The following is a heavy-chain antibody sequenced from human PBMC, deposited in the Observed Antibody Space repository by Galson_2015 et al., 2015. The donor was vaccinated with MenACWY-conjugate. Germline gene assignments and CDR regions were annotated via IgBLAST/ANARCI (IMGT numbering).Heavy chain of an antibody. V-gene: IGHV1-8*01. CDR2: TNPNSGNT. Sequence: SVKVSCKASGYTFTFYDMSWVRQTTGQGLECLGWTNPNSGNTGYAQKFQGRVTMTRNTSITTAYMELSSLSSEDTAVYFCARVTGGRFDLRGQGTLVTVSS. J-gene: IGHJ4*02. CDR1: GYTFTFYD. CDR3: ARVTGGRFDL. D-gene: IGHD3-16*01.